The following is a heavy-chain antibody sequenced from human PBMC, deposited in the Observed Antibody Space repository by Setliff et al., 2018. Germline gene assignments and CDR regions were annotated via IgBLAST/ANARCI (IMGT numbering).Heavy chain of an antibody. Sequence: GASVKVSCKTSGYNFITFGLSWVRQAPGQGPEWMGYISPYTGDTNYAQKFQDRVTMTMDSSSQTVYMELSSLNSDDTAVYYCARSSAPSLVLAADFDFWGQGTLVTVSS. CDR1: GYNFITFG. J-gene: IGHJ4*02. V-gene: IGHV1-18*01. D-gene: IGHD2-8*02. CDR3: ARSSAPSLVLAADFDF. CDR2: ISPYTGDT.